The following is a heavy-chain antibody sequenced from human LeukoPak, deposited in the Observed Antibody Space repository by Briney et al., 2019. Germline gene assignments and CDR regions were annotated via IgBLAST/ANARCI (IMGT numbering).Heavy chain of an antibody. CDR1: GGSISSNY. D-gene: IGHD6-13*01. CDR2: IHYSGAT. V-gene: IGHV4-59*01. Sequence: SETLSLTCTVSGGSISSNYWSWIRQPPGKGLEWIGYIHYSGATNYNPSLKSRVTISADTSKNQFSLKLSSVTAADTAMYYCARDAAGFNSSWEFDYWGQGTPVTVSS. CDR3: ARDAAGFNSSWEFDY. J-gene: IGHJ4*02.